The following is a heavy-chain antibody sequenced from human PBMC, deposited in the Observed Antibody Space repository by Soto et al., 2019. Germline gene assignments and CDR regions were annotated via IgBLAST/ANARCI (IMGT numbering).Heavy chain of an antibody. CDR1: GFTLSTYS. CDR3: ARARAYGFDI. J-gene: IGHJ3*02. V-gene: IGHV3-48*02. CDR2: ITSSGSTI. Sequence: PGGSLRVSCEVAGFTLSTYSRNWVRQAPGKGLEWVSFITSSGSTIYYADSVKGRFTVSRDNAKNSLFLQMNSLRDEDTAVYYCARARAYGFDIWGQGTMVTVSS.